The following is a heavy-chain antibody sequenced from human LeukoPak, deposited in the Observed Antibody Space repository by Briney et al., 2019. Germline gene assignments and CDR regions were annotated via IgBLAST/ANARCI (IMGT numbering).Heavy chain of an antibody. V-gene: IGHV3-9*03. CDR2: ISWNSGSV. CDR1: GFTVSTNY. D-gene: IGHD6-13*01. CDR3: AKDRGSWIDAFDI. J-gene: IGHJ3*02. Sequence: PGGSLRLSCAASGFTVSTNYMTWVRQAPGKGLEWVSGISWNSGSVGYADSVKGRFTISRDNAKNSLYLQMNSLRAEDMALYYCAKDRGSWIDAFDIWGQGTMVTVSS.